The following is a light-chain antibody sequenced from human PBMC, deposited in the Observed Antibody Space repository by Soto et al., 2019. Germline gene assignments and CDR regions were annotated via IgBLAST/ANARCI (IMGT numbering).Light chain of an antibody. V-gene: IGLV2-14*01. CDR3: NSYRHSTTLV. J-gene: IGLJ1*01. CDR1: SSDVGGYNS. CDR2: EVS. Sequence: QSVLTQPASVSGSPGQSITISCTGTSSDVGGYNSVSWFQQHPSKAPKLIIYEVSHRPSGVSIRFSGSKSGNTAPLTISGLQAEDEADYYCNSYRHSTTLVFGTGTKVTVL.